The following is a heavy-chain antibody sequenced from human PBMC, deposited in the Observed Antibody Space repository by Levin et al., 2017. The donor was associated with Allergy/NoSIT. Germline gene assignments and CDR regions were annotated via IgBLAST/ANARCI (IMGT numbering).Heavy chain of an antibody. CDR3: ARQLGAGSGNHQSIDY. V-gene: IGHV5-51*01. D-gene: IGHD3-10*01. J-gene: IGHJ4*02. CDR1: GSTFTSYW. CDR2: IYPGDSDT. Sequence: KTGGSLRLSCKGSGSTFTSYWIAWVRQRPGNGLEWMGIIYPGDSDTRYSPSFQGQVTISVDKSISTAYLQLSSLKASDTARFYGARQLGAGSGNHQSIDYWGQGTLVTVSS.